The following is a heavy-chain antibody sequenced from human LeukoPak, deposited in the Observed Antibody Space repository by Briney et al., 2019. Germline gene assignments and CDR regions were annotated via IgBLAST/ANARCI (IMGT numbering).Heavy chain of an antibody. V-gene: IGHV3-48*01. CDR2: ISSSSSTI. J-gene: IGHJ6*04. CDR1: GFTFSSYN. CDR3: AELGITMIGGV. Sequence: GGSLRLSCAASGFTFSSYNMNWVRQAPGKGLERISYISSSSSTIYYADSVKGRFTISRDNAKNSLYLQMNSLRAEDTAVYYCAELGITMIGGVWGKGTTVTISS. D-gene: IGHD3-10*02.